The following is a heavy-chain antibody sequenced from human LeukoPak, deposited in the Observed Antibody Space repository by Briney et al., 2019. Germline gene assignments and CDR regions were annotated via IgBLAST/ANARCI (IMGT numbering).Heavy chain of an antibody. CDR2: IYHNGST. CDR3: ARGVVPAASEFDP. D-gene: IGHD2-2*01. J-gene: IGHJ5*02. CDR1: GGSISSGGYS. V-gene: IGHV4-30-2*01. Sequence: SQTLSLTCAVSGGSISSGGYSWSWIRQPPGKGLEWIGYIYHNGSTYYNPSLESRVTISVDRSKNQFSLKLSSVTAADTAVYYCARGVVPAASEFDPWGQGTLVTVSS.